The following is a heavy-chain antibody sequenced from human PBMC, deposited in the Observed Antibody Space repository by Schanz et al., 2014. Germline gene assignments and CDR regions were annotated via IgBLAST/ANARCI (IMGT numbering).Heavy chain of an antibody. V-gene: IGHV3-23*04. CDR3: AKVREWWPYYFDY. CDR2: ISGNGGST. D-gene: IGHD2-15*01. J-gene: IGHJ4*02. Sequence: EVQLVESGGGLVQPGGSLRLSCVASGFTFTTNAMSWVRQPPGKGLEWVSAISGNGGSTYFADSVKGRFTISRDNSDNTLFLQMNSLRAEDTAVYYCAKVREWWPYYFDYWGQGTLVTVSS. CDR1: GFTFTTNA.